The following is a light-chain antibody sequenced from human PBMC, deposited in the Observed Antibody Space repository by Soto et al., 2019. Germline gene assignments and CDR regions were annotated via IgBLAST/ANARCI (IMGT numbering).Light chain of an antibody. CDR1: QSVSSGY. Sequence: EIVLTQSPGTLSLSPGERATLSCRASQSVSSGYLAWYQQKPGKAPRLLVYGTSLRATGIPDRFSGRGSGTDFTLTIPRLEPEDFAIYFCQQYTSSPHSITFGQGTRLEIK. CDR3: QQYTSSPHSIT. CDR2: GTS. V-gene: IGKV3-20*01. J-gene: IGKJ5*01.